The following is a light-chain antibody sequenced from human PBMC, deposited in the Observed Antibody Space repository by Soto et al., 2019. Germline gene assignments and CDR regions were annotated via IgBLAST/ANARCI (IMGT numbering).Light chain of an antibody. Sequence: QAVVTQPPSASGSPGQSVTISCTGTSSDVGAYDYVSWYQQHPGKAPKLMIYEINKRPSGVPDRFSGSKSGNTASLTVSGLQAEDEADYYCSSFAGSNNFPYVFGTGTQLTVL. CDR1: SSDVGAYDY. J-gene: IGLJ1*01. CDR2: EIN. V-gene: IGLV2-8*01. CDR3: SSFAGSNNFPYV.